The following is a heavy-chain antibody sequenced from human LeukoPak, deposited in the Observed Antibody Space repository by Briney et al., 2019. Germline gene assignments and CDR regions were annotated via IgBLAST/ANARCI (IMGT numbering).Heavy chain of an antibody. V-gene: IGHV4-59*08. Sequence: SETLSLTCTVSNGSISNYYWSWIRQPPGKGLEWIGYIYYSGSTNYNPSLKSRVTISVDTSKNQFSLKLSSVTAADTAVYYCARRSSIVVDAFDYWGQGTLVTVSS. CDR1: NGSISNYY. CDR2: IYYSGST. J-gene: IGHJ4*02. CDR3: ARRSSIVVDAFDY. D-gene: IGHD3-22*01.